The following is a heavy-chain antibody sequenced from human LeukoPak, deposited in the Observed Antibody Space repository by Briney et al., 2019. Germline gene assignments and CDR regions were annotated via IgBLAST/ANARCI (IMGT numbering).Heavy chain of an antibody. D-gene: IGHD3-3*01. J-gene: IGHJ4*02. CDR3: AKGYYDFWSGYFLTYYFDY. CDR2: ISGSGGST. CDR1: GFTFSSYA. V-gene: IGHV3-23*01. Sequence: GGSLRLSCAASGFTFSSYAVSWVRQAPGKGLEWVSAISGSGGSTYYADSVKGRFTISRDNSKNTLYLQMNSLRAEDTAVYYCAKGYYDFWSGYFLTYYFDYWGQGTLVTVSS.